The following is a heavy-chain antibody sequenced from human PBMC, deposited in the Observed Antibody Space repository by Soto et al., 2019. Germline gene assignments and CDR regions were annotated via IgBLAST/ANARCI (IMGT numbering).Heavy chain of an antibody. CDR3: AREGYCISTSCHFYYFDY. CDR1: GYTFTSYG. J-gene: IGHJ4*02. V-gene: IGHV1-18*01. Sequence: QVQLVQSGAEVKKPGASVKVSCKASGYTFTSYGISWVRQAPGQGLEWMGWISAYNGNTNYAQKLQGRVTMTTDTSTSTAYMELRSLRSDDTAVYYCAREGYCISTSCHFYYFDYWGQGTLVTVSS. D-gene: IGHD2-2*01. CDR2: ISAYNGNT.